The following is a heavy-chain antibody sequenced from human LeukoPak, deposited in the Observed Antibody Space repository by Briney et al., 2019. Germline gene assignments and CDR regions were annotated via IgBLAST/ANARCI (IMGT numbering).Heavy chain of an antibody. D-gene: IGHD6-19*01. CDR3: ARARRQWPVGATIRGDNPPYYFDY. CDR2: IYTSGST. CDR1: GGSISSYY. Sequence: PSETLSLTCTVSGGSISSYYWSWIRQPAGKGLEWIGRIYTSGSTNYNPSLKSRVTMSVDTSKNQFSLKLNSVTAADTAVYYCARARRQWPVGATIRGDNPPYYFDYWGQGILVTVSS. V-gene: IGHV4-4*07. J-gene: IGHJ4*02.